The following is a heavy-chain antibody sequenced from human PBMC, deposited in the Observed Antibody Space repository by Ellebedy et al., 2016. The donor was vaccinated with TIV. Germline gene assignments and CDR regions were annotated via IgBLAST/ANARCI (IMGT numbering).Heavy chain of an antibody. Sequence: GESLKISCAASGFTVSSNYMSWVRQAPGKGLEWVSVIYSGGSTYYADSVKGRFTISRDNSKNTLYLQMNSLRAEDTAVYYCAKGRVDKYYGSGSYDYWGHGTLVTVSS. CDR2: IYSGGST. CDR3: AKGRVDKYYGSGSYDY. D-gene: IGHD3-10*01. CDR1: GFTVSSNY. V-gene: IGHV3-53*01. J-gene: IGHJ4*01.